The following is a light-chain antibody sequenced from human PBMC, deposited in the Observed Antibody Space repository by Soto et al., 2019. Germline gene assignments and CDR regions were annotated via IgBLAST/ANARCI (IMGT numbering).Light chain of an antibody. CDR2: AAS. V-gene: IGKV1-39*01. CDR3: QQTYSDPWT. Sequence: DIQMTQSPSSLSASVRDSVTITCRASQSITGYLNWYQQKPGKAPKLLIYAASNLFGGIPSRFSGRDSGTDLTLTITSLQPEDFATYYCQQTYSDPWTFGQGTKVDIK. J-gene: IGKJ1*01. CDR1: QSITGY.